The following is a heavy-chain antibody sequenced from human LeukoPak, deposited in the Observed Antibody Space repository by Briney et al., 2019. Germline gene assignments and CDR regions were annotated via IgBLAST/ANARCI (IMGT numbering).Heavy chain of an antibody. CDR1: GYTFISYG. D-gene: IGHD1-14*01. CDR2: INPSGGST. CDR3: ARGITYYYYYMDV. Sequence: ASVKVSCKASGYTFISYGITWVRQAPGQGLEWMGIINPSGGSTSYAQKFQGRVTMTRDMSTGTVYMELSSLRSEDTAVYYCARGITYYYYYMDVWGKGTTVTVSS. J-gene: IGHJ6*03. V-gene: IGHV1-46*01.